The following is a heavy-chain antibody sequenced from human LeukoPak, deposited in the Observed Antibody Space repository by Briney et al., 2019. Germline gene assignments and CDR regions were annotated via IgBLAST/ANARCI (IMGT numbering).Heavy chain of an antibody. D-gene: IGHD1-26*01. V-gene: IGHV3-30*18. CDR1: GFTFSSYW. CDR3: AKDQWALTGGVDY. Sequence: GGSLRLSCAASGFTFSSYWMSWVRQAPGKGLEWVAGISYDGSNKYYADSVKGRFTISRDNSKNTLYLQMNSLRAEDTAVYYCAKDQWALTGGVDYWGQGTLVTVSS. CDR2: ISYDGSNK. J-gene: IGHJ4*02.